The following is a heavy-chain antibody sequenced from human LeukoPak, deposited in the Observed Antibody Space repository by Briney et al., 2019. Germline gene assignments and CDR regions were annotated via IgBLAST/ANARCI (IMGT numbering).Heavy chain of an antibody. CDR2: ISFDGSRR. CDR3: AREVGEQLVRGKWFDP. Sequence: GGSLTLSCAASGFTFSDSGMHWVRHAPGGGREWVGIISFDGSRRFYADSVRGRFTVSRDNSKNSLYLQMNSLRAEDTAVYCCAREVGEQLVRGKWFDPWGQGTLVTVSS. CDR1: GFTFSDSG. J-gene: IGHJ5*02. D-gene: IGHD6-6*01. V-gene: IGHV3-30*03.